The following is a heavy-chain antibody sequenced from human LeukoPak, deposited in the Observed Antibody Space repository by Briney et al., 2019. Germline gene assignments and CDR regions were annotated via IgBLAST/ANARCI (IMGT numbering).Heavy chain of an antibody. CDR2: ISSSSSYI. CDR3: ARDSAELDY. J-gene: IGHJ4*02. CDR1: GFTFSIYS. V-gene: IGHV3-21*01. Sequence: PGGSLRLSCAASGFTFSIYSMNWVRQAPGKGLEWVSSISSSSSYIHYTDSVKGRFTISRDNAKNSLYLQMSSLTAEDTALYYCARDSAELDYWGQGTLATVSS. D-gene: IGHD1-26*01.